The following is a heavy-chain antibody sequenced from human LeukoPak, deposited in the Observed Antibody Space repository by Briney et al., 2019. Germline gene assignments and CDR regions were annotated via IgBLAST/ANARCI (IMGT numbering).Heavy chain of an antibody. J-gene: IGHJ4*02. CDR1: GFRYSSYE. V-gene: IGHV3-48*03. CDR3: SRGISPLDC. Sequence: GGSLRLSCAVCGFRYSSYEMNWVGQAQGKGLVLVSYISISGSTIYYADSVNGPFTISRDNAKISLYLQMNSLRVEDTAVYYCSRGISPLDCWGQGTLVTVSS. CDR2: ISISGSTI.